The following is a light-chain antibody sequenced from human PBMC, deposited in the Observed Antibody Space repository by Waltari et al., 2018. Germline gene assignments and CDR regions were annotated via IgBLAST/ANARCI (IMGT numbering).Light chain of an antibody. CDR1: QSVDTY. J-gene: IGKJ4*01. Sequence: EIVLTQSPGTLSLSPGESATLSCRASQSVDTYLAWYQKKPGQAPRLLIYDASTRATGIPAMFSGSGSGTDFTLTISSLEPEDFAVYYCQQRSSWFTFGGGTKVEV. CDR2: DAS. CDR3: QQRSSWFT. V-gene: IGKV3-11*01.